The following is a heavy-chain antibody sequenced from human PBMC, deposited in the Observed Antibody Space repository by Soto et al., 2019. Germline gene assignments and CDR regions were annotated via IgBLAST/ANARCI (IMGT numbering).Heavy chain of an antibody. CDR2: ISYDGSNK. Sequence: QVQLVESGGGVVQPGRSLRLSCAASGFTFSRYGMHWVRQAPGKGLEWVAVISYDGSNKYYADSVKGRFTISRDNSKNTLYLQMNSLRAEDTAVYYCAKDNPAAGTFDPWGQGTLVTVSS. J-gene: IGHJ5*02. V-gene: IGHV3-30*18. CDR3: AKDNPAAGTFDP. D-gene: IGHD6-13*01. CDR1: GFTFSRYG.